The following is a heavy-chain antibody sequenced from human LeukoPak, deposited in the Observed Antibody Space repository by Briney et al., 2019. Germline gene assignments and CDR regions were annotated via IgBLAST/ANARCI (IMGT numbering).Heavy chain of an antibody. V-gene: IGHV3-23*01. CDR3: AGGPDSSGYSGYYYYYMDA. Sequence: GGSLRLSCAASGFTFSSYAMSWVRQAPGKGLEWVSAISGSGGSTYYADSVKGRFTISRDNSKNTLYLQMNSLRAEDTAVYYCAGGPDSSGYSGYYYYYMDAWGKGTTVTVSS. CDR1: GFTFSSYA. J-gene: IGHJ6*03. D-gene: IGHD3-22*01. CDR2: ISGSGGST.